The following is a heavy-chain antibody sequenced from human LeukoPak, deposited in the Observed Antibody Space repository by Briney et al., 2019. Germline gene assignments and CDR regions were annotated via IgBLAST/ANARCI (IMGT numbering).Heavy chain of an antibody. V-gene: IGHV3-33*06. CDR2: IWYDGSYI. Sequence: GRSLRLSCAASGFTFSYYGMHWVRQAPGKGLDWVAVIWYDGSYIYYADSVKGRFTISRGNSKNTMYLQMNSLRAEDTAVYYCAKIVQFTAATGTGLDYLGQGTLVTVSP. J-gene: IGHJ4*02. CDR1: GFTFSYYG. CDR3: AKIVQFTAATGTGLDY. D-gene: IGHD6-13*01.